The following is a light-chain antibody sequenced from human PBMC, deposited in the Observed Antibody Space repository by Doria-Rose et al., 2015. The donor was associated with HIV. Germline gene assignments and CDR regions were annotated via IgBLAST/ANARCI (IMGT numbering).Light chain of an antibody. CDR2: SAS. V-gene: IGKV1-39*01. Sequence: TQSPSSLSAYVGDRVTITCRASQNVGPYLSWYHQKPGKAPKLLIYSASTLQSGVPPRFSGSGYGTDFTLTISSLQSEDFGIYFCQQSYSTVPFTFGPGTKVEIK. J-gene: IGKJ3*01. CDR1: QNVGPY. CDR3: QQSYSTVPFT.